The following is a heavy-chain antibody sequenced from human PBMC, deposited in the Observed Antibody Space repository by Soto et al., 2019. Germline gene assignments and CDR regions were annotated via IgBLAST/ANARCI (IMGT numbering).Heavy chain of an antibody. CDR1: GGSFSGHY. D-gene: IGHD3-22*01. Sequence: QVQLQQWGAGLLKPSETLSLTCAVYGGSFSGHYWSWIRQPPGKGLEWIGEINHSGSTNYNPSLKSRVTISVDTSKNQFSLKLSSVTAADTAVYYCASYYYDSSGYYYGWFDPWGQGTLVTVSS. J-gene: IGHJ5*02. CDR2: INHSGST. CDR3: ASYYYDSSGYYYGWFDP. V-gene: IGHV4-34*01.